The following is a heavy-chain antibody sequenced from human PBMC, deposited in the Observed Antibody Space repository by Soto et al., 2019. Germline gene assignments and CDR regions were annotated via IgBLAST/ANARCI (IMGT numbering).Heavy chain of an antibody. V-gene: IGHV4-59*01. Sequence: QVQLQESGPGLVKPSETQSLTCTVSGGSISSYYWSWIRQPPGKGLEWIGCIYYSGSTNYNPSLKGRVTISVDTSKNQFSLKLSSVTAADTAVYYCARRYGSVFDFWGQGTLVTVSS. J-gene: IGHJ4*02. D-gene: IGHD6-19*01. CDR2: IYYSGST. CDR1: GGSISSYY. CDR3: ARRYGSVFDF.